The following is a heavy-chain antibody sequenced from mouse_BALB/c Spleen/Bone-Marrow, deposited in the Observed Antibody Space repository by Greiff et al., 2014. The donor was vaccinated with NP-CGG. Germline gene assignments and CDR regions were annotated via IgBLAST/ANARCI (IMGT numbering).Heavy chain of an antibody. D-gene: IGHD1-1*01. CDR1: GFTFSSYG. Sequence: EVMLVESGGGLVKPGGSLKLSCAASGFTFSSYGMSWVRQTPEKRLEWVATISGGGSYTYFSDSVKGRFTISRDNAKNNLNLQMSSLRSEDTALYYCARSFGSSYRYFDVWGAGTTVTVSS. CDR2: ISGGGSYT. J-gene: IGHJ1*01. V-gene: IGHV5-9-2*01. CDR3: ARSFGSSYRYFDV.